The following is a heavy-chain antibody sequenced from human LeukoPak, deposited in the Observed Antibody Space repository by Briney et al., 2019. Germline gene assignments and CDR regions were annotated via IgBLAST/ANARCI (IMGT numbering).Heavy chain of an antibody. Sequence: PGGSLRLSCAASGFTFSSYEMNWVRQAPGKGLEWVSYISSSGSTMYYADSVKGRFTISRDNAKNSLYLQMNSLRAEDTAVYYCARDGGTTVTTYNWCDPWGQGTLVTVSS. V-gene: IGHV3-48*03. CDR3: ARDGGTTVTTYNWCDP. J-gene: IGHJ5*02. CDR2: ISSSGSTM. CDR1: GFTFSSYE. D-gene: IGHD4-17*01.